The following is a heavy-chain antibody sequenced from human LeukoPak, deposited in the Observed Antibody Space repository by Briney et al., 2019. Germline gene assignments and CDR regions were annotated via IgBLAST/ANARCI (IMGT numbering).Heavy chain of an antibody. D-gene: IGHD6-6*01. CDR2: IGSRGSPI. Sequence: PGGSLRLSCAASGFTFTDYFMSWIRQAPGKGLEWVSYIGSRGSPIYYADSVKGRFTISRDNAKNSLYLQMNSLRAEDTAVYYCAGVIAARPYYYYGMDVWGQGTTVTVSS. V-gene: IGHV3-11*01. CDR3: AGVIAARPYYYYGMDV. CDR1: GFTFTDYF. J-gene: IGHJ6*02.